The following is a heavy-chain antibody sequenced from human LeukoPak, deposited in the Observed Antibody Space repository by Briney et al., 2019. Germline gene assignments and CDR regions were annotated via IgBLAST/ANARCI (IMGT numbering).Heavy chain of an antibody. V-gene: IGHV3-74*01. CDR1: GFTFSSYW. CDR3: AKDGYYYGSGSYYSTPVDY. D-gene: IGHD3-10*01. Sequence: LGGSLRLSCAASGFTFSSYWMHWVRQAPGKGLVWVSRINSDGSSTSYADSVKGRFTISRDNSKNTLYLQMNSLRAEDTAVYYCAKDGYYYGSGSYYSTPVDYWGQGTLVTVSS. CDR2: INSDGSST. J-gene: IGHJ4*02.